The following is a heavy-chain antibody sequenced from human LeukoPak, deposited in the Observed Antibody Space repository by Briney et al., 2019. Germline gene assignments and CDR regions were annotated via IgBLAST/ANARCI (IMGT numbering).Heavy chain of an antibody. CDR2: ISPRGDIT. D-gene: IGHD3-10*01. CDR1: GFTFSGHG. CDR3: AKDDAWLQFGE. J-gene: IGHJ4*02. Sequence: PGGSLRLSCGASGFTFSGHGINWVRQAPGKGLEWVSGISPRGDITYYADSVKGRFTISRDNSKNMLYLELISLTAEDTAVYYCAKDDAWLQFGEWSQGTLVTVSS. V-gene: IGHV3-23*01.